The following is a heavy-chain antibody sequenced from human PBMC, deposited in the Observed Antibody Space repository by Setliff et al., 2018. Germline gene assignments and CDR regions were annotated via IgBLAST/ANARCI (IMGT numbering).Heavy chain of an antibody. V-gene: IGHV3-23*01. Sequence: GGSLRLSCAASGFAFSKYGMSWVRQAPGKGLEWVSGISSGFETAYADSVKGRFTISKDNSKNTLYLEMTNLRADDTAIYYCARASLGKFGSAVEYFHHWGQGTLVTVSS. D-gene: IGHD2-15*01. CDR1: GFAFSKYG. CDR3: ARASLGKFGSAVEYFHH. CDR2: ISSGFET. J-gene: IGHJ1*01.